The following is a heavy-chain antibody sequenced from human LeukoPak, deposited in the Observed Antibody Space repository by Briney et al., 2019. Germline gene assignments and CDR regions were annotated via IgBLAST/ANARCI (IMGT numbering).Heavy chain of an antibody. CDR2: ISGSGGST. CDR3: AKHQGGPVTSFDY. V-gene: IGHV3-23*01. CDR1: GFTFSSYA. D-gene: IGHD4-17*01. Sequence: GGSMRLSCAASGFTFSSYAMSWVRQAPGKGLEWLSAISGSGGSTYYADSGKGRFTISRDNSKNTLYLQMNSLRAEDTAVYYCAKHQGGPVTSFDYWSQGTLVTVSS. J-gene: IGHJ4*02.